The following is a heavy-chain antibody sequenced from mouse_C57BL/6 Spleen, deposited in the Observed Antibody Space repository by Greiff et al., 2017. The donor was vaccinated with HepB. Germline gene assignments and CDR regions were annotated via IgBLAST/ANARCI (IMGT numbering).Heavy chain of an antibody. J-gene: IGHJ4*01. D-gene: IGHD1-1*01. CDR2: IDPENGDT. CDR3: TTAYYYGSRGAMDY. V-gene: IGHV14-4*01. Sequence: EVQLQQSGAELVRPGASVKLSCTASGFNIKDDYMHWVKQRPEQGLEWIGWIDPENGDTEYASKFQGKATITAETSSNTAYLQLSSLTSEDTAVYYCTTAYYYGSRGAMDYWGQGTSVTVSS. CDR1: GFNIKDDY.